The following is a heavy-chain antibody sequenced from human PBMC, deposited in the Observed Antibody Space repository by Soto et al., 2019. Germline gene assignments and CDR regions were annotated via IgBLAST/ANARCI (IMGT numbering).Heavy chain of an antibody. CDR1: GGTFSSYT. Sequence: ASVKVSSKACGGTFSSYTISWVRQAPGQRLEWMGRIIPILGIANYAQKLQGRVTMTTDTSTSTAYMELRSLRSDDTAVYYCARDKGRYCSGGSCYSPPYGMDVWGQGTTVTVSS. CDR2: IIPILGIA. CDR3: ARDKGRYCSGGSCYSPPYGMDV. V-gene: IGHV1-69*04. J-gene: IGHJ6*02. D-gene: IGHD2-15*01.